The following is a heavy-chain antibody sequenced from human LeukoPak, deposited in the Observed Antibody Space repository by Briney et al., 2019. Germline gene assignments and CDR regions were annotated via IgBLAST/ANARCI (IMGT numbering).Heavy chain of an antibody. CDR1: GGSISSSSYY. J-gene: IGHJ4*02. CDR3: ASAYYYGSATY. Sequence: SETLSLTCTVSGGSISSSSYYWGWIRQPPGKGLEWIGEINHSGSTNYNPSLKSRVTISVDTSKNQFSLKLSSVTAADTAVYYCASAYYYGSATYWGQGTLVTVSS. CDR2: INHSGST. D-gene: IGHD3-10*01. V-gene: IGHV4-39*07.